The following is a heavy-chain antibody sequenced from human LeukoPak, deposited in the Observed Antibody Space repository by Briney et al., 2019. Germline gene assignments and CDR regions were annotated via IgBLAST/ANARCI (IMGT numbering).Heavy chain of an antibody. Sequence: SETLSLTCTVSGGSISSHYWSWIRQPPGKRLEWIGYIHYSGSTNYNPSLKSRVTMSVDTSKTQFSLKLNSVTAADTAVYYCAREGKAYGDYGSDYWGQGTLVTVSS. CDR2: IHYSGST. D-gene: IGHD4-17*01. CDR1: GGSISSHY. CDR3: AREGKAYGDYGSDY. J-gene: IGHJ4*02. V-gene: IGHV4-59*11.